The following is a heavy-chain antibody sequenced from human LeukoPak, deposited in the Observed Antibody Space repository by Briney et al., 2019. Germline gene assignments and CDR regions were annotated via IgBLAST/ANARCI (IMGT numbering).Heavy chain of an antibody. CDR3: AKTTVGYSSGRFPGWPADY. Sequence: PGGSLRLSCTASGFAFGSYAMYWVRQAPGKGLEWVSGIFGSGGSAHYADSVKGRFTISRDNSKNTVYLETNSLGVEDTAVYYCAKTTVGYSSGRFPGWPADYWGQGTLVTVSS. CDR1: GFAFGSYA. D-gene: IGHD2-15*01. CDR2: IFGSGGSA. J-gene: IGHJ4*02. V-gene: IGHV3-23*01.